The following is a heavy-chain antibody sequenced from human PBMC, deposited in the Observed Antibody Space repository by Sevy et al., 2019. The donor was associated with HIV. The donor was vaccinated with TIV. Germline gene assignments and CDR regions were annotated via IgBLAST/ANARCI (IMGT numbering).Heavy chain of an antibody. CDR3: ARDLREYSSSSKYYFDY. V-gene: IGHV3-21*01. CDR1: GFTFSRYG. D-gene: IGHD6-6*01. Sequence: GGSLRLSCAASGFTFSRYGMNWVRQAPGKGLEWVSSISSSNNYIYYADSLKGRFTISRDNAKNSLYLQMNSLRAEDTAVYYCARDLREYSSSSKYYFDYWGQGILVTVSS. J-gene: IGHJ4*02. CDR2: ISSSNNYI.